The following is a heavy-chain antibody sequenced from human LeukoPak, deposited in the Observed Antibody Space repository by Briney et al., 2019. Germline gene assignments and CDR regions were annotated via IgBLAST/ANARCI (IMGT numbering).Heavy chain of an antibody. J-gene: IGHJ4*02. CDR2: ISGSGGST. V-gene: IGHV3-23*01. CDR3: AKWFLYYYDSSGYNEY. D-gene: IGHD3-22*01. Sequence: GGSLRLSCAGSGFTFSSYAMSWVRQAPGKGLEWVSAISGSGGSTYYADSVKGRFTISRDNSKNTLYLQMNSLRAEDTAVYYCAKWFLYYYDSSGYNEYWGQGTLVTVSS. CDR1: GFTFSSYA.